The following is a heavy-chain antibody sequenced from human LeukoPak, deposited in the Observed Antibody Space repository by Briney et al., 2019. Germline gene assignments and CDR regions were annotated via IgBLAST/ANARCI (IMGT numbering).Heavy chain of an antibody. Sequence: PGGSLRLSCAASGFSFSDYWMSWVRQAPGKGLEWVANVKPDGSEKYYVDSVKGRFTISSDNARNSLYLQMDSLRAEDTAVYYCANLWEMGYWGQGTLVTVSS. D-gene: IGHD5-24*01. CDR1: GFSFSDYW. CDR2: VKPDGSEK. CDR3: ANLWEMGY. J-gene: IGHJ4*02. V-gene: IGHV3-7*01.